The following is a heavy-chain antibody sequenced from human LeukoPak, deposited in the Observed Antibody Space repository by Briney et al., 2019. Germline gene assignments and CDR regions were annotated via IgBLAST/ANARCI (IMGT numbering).Heavy chain of an antibody. D-gene: IGHD6-19*01. CDR1: GYTFTNYP. V-gene: IGHV7-4-1*02. Sequence: ASVKVSCKASGYTFTNYPMIWVRQAPGQGLEWMGWINTNTGNPTYAQGFTGRFVFSLDTSVSAAYLQISSLKAEDTAVYYCARGGYSRGQGSPSDYWGQGTLVTVSS. CDR2: INTNTGNP. CDR3: ARGGYSRGQGSPSDY. J-gene: IGHJ4*02.